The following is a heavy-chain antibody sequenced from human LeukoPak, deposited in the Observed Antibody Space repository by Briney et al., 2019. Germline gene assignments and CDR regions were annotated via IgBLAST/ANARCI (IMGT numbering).Heavy chain of an antibody. D-gene: IGHD4-17*01. Sequence: NPSETLSLTCAVYGGSFSGYYWSWIRQPPGKGLEWIGEINHSGSTNYNPSLKSRVTISVDTSKNQFSLKLSSVTAADTAVYYCARIMTTVTTARFDPWGQGTLVTVSS. V-gene: IGHV4-34*01. CDR1: GGSFSGYY. J-gene: IGHJ5*02. CDR3: ARIMTTVTTARFDP. CDR2: INHSGST.